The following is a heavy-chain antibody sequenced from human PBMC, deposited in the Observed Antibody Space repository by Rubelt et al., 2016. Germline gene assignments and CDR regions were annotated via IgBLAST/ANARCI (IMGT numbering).Heavy chain of an antibody. CDR1: GFTFSSYA. CDR2: ISYDGSNK. D-gene: IGHD2-2*01. V-gene: IGHV3-30*04. Sequence: VQLVESGGGLVKPGGSLRLSCAASGFTFSSYAMHWVRQAPGKGLEWVAVISYDGSNKYYADSVKGRFTISRDNSKNTLYLQMNSLRAEDTAVYYCAKVYCSRYLSYCSSTSCYDYWGQGTLVTVSS. CDR3: AKVYCSRYLSYCSSTSCYDY. J-gene: IGHJ4*02.